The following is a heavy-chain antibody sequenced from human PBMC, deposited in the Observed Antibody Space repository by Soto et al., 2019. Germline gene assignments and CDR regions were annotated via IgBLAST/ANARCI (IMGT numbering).Heavy chain of an antibody. CDR3: TRDRIRSTSTDWPEWFDP. J-gene: IGHJ5*02. V-gene: IGHV4-59*01. Sequence: QVQLQESGPGLVKPSETLSLTCTVSGGSISSYYWSWIRQPPGKGLEWIGYTHYSGSTNDNPSLKTRTTPTLGSTKNQFSLKPNSVTAADTAVYYCTRDRIRSTSTDWPEWFDPWGQGTLVTFSS. CDR1: GGSISSYY. D-gene: IGHD2-2*01. CDR2: THYSGST.